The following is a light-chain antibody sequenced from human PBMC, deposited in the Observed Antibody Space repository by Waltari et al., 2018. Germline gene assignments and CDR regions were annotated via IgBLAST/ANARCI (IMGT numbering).Light chain of an antibody. Sequence: DIVMTQSPDSLAVSLGERATINCKSNQSLLYSSNNKYYLAWYQQEAGQPPKLLTHWASTREYGVPDRCSASGSGTDFTLTISSLQADDVAVYYCQQYCTSPPTFGQGTQVEIK. J-gene: IGKJ2*01. V-gene: IGKV4-1*01. CDR1: QSLLYSSNNKYY. CDR3: QQYCTSPPT. CDR2: WAS.